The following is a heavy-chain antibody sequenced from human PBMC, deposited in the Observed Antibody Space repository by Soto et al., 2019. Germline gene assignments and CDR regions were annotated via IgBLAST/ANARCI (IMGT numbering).Heavy chain of an antibody. CDR1: GYTFSSYS. J-gene: IGHJ4*02. Sequence: ASVKVSCKTSGYTFSSYSVNWVRQAPGQGLEWMAWISTYSGNTHYAERVQGRVTVTLDKSARTAFMEMRGLTSDDTAVYFCARDNGYFDLWGQGTLVTVSS. V-gene: IGHV1-18*04. CDR3: ARDNGYFDL. CDR2: ISTYSGNT.